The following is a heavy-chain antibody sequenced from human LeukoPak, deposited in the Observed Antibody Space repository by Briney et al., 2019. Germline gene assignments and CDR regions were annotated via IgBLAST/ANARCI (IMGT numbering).Heavy chain of an antibody. D-gene: IGHD4-17*01. Sequence: ASVKVSCKASGYTFTSYGISWVRQAPGQGLEWMGWISAYNGNTNYAQKLQGRVTMTTDTSTCTAYMELRSLRSDDTAVYYCARVWTGATVTSLNYYYYYGMDVWGQGTTVTVSS. J-gene: IGHJ6*02. V-gene: IGHV1-18*01. CDR2: ISAYNGNT. CDR3: ARVWTGATVTSLNYYYYYGMDV. CDR1: GYTFTSYG.